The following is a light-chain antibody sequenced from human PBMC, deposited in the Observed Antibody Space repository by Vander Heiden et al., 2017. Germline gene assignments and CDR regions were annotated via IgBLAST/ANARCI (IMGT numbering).Light chain of an antibody. Sequence: SYELTQPPSVSVSPGQTATITCPGAQLGNKYTSWYQQKPGQSPVLVIYQNTKRPSGIPERFSGSNSGSTATLTISGTQAMDEADYYCQAWDSSTAVFGGGTKLSVL. CDR3: QAWDSSTAV. V-gene: IGLV3-1*01. J-gene: IGLJ2*01. CDR1: QLGNKY. CDR2: QNT.